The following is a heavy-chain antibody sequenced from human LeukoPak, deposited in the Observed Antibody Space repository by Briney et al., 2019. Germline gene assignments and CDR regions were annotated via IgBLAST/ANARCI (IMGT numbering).Heavy chain of an antibody. V-gene: IGHV3-33*01. D-gene: IGHD1-1*01. Sequence: PGGSLRLSCAASGFIFGGYGMQWVRQAPGKGLEWVALIWYDGSNKYYADSVKGRFTISRDNSKNTVYLQMNSLRAEDTAVYYCARSHSNWNEPPFDSWGHGTLVTVSS. CDR2: IWYDGSNK. CDR3: ARSHSNWNEPPFDS. CDR1: GFIFGGYG. J-gene: IGHJ4*01.